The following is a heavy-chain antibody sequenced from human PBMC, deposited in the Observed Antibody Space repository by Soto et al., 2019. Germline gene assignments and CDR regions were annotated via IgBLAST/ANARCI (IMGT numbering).Heavy chain of an antibody. Sequence: SETLSLTCAVYGGSFSGYYWSWIRQPPGKGLEWIGEINHSGSTNYNPSLKSRVTISVDTSKNQFSLKLSSVTAADTAVYYCARENYGSGSYYDAFDIWGQGTMVTVSS. CDR1: GGSFSGYY. J-gene: IGHJ3*02. CDR2: INHSGST. V-gene: IGHV4-34*01. D-gene: IGHD3-10*01. CDR3: ARENYGSGSYYDAFDI.